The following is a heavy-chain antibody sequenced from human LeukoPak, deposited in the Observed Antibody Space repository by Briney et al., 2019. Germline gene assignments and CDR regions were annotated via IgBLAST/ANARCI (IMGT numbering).Heavy chain of an antibody. CDR2: ISYDGSNK. D-gene: IGHD3-22*01. CDR3: AKEGWSYYDSSGLSPFDY. CDR1: GFTFSSYA. Sequence: GGSLRLSCAASGFTFSSYAMHWVRQAPGKGLEWVAVISYDGSNKYYADSVKGRFTISRDNSKNTLYLQMNSLRAEDTAVYYCAKEGWSYYDSSGLSPFDYWGQGTLVTVSS. V-gene: IGHV3-30-3*02. J-gene: IGHJ4*02.